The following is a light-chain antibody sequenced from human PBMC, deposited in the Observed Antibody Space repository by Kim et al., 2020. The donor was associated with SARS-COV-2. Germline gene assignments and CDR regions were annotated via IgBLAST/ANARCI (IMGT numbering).Light chain of an antibody. CDR1: KLEDKY. V-gene: IGLV3-1*01. J-gene: IGLJ2*01. Sequence: SYELTQPPSVSVSPGQTASITCSGDKLEDKYACWYQQKPGQSPVLVIYQDSKRPSGIPERFSGSNSGNTATLTISGTQAKEEADYYCQAWDSSTAVFGGGTQLTVL. CDR3: QAWDSSTAV. CDR2: QDS.